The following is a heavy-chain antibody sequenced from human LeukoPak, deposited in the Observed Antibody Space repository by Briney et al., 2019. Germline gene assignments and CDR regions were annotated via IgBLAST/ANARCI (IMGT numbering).Heavy chain of an antibody. D-gene: IGHD3-10*01. J-gene: IGHJ3*02. V-gene: IGHV3-53*04. CDR1: GFTVSSNY. Sequence: GGSLRLSCAASGFTVSSNYMSWVRQAPGKGLEWVSVIYGGGRTSYAASVKGGFTISSNNSKNTLFFQMNSRRSEDTAVYSVATIAPQGSGRRDAFDIWGQGTMVTVSS. CDR3: ATIAPQGSGRRDAFDI. CDR2: IYGGGRT.